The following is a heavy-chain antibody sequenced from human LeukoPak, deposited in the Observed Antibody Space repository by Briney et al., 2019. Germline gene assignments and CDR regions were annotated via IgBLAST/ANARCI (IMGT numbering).Heavy chain of an antibody. V-gene: IGHV3-21*01. CDR2: VSPPGGGT. Sequence: PGGTLRLSCAASGFTFSNHGMNWVRQAPGKGLEWLSGVSPPGGGTYYADSVKGRFTISRDNAKNSLYLQMNSLRAEDTAVYYCARFRFGYYDNSAPPWGQGTLVTVSS. CDR3: ARFRFGYYDNSAPP. CDR1: GFTFSNHG. D-gene: IGHD3-22*01. J-gene: IGHJ5*02.